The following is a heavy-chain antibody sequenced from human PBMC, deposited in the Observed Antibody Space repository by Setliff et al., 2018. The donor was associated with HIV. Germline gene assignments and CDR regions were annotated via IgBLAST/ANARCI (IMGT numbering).Heavy chain of an antibody. CDR3: ATGTAATGTGVGY. V-gene: IGHV4-39*01. D-gene: IGHD6-13*01. Sequence: SETLSLTCTVSGGSISGTNYYWGWIRQPPGKGLEWIGSIYYGGSTYYSSSLKSRVTISVDTSKNQFSLKLSSVTAADTAIYYCATGTAATGTGVGYWGQGTLVTVSS. CDR2: IYYGGST. CDR1: GGSISGTNYY. J-gene: IGHJ4*02.